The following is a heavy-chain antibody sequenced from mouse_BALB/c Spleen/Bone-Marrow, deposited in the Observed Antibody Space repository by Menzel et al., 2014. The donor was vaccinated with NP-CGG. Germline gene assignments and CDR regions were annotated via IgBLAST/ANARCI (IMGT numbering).Heavy chain of an antibody. V-gene: IGHV1-67*01. CDR2: ISPYYVDG. CDR1: GYTFTDFA. J-gene: IGHJ4*01. D-gene: IGHD3-1*01. Sequence: VQLQESGAELVRPGVSVKISCKGSGYTFTDFAIHWVKQSHTKSLEWIGVISPYYVDGGYNQKFKGKATMTIDRSSSTAYMELARPTSEDSAIYYCAGGSASGLYYYAMDYWGQGTSVTVSS. CDR3: AGGSASGLYYYAMDY.